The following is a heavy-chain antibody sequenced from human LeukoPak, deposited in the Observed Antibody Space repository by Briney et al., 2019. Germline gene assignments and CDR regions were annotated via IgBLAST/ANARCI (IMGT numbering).Heavy chain of an antibody. CDR3: AREYCRSTSCYGYPDY. CDR1: GFTFSDYY. Sequence: PGGSLRLSCAASGFTFSDYYLSWIRQAPGKGLECVSYITNSGTTIYYADSVKGRFTISRDNAKNSLYLQMDSLRAEDTAVYYCAREYCRSTSCYGYPDYWGQGTLVTVSS. D-gene: IGHD2-2*01. CDR2: ITNSGTTI. J-gene: IGHJ4*02. V-gene: IGHV3-11*01.